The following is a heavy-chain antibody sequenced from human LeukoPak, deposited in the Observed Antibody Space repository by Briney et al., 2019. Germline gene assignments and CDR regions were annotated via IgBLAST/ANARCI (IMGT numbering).Heavy chain of an antibody. CDR3: ARLTFGGAFDI. CDR2: IY. D-gene: IGHD3-16*01. J-gene: IGHJ3*02. Sequence: SETLSLTCTVSGGSISSSSYYWGWIRQPPGKGLEWIGSIYNPSLKSRVTIPVDTSKNQFSLKLSSVTAADTAVYYCARLTFGGAFDIWGQGTMVTVSS. V-gene: IGHV4-39*07. CDR1: GGSISSSSYY.